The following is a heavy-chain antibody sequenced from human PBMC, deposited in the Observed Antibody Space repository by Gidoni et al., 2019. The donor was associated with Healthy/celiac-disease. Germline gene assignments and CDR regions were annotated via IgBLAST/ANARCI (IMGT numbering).Heavy chain of an antibody. J-gene: IGHJ4*02. D-gene: IGHD3-10*01. V-gene: IGHV3-7*04. CDR2: IKQDGSEK. CDR3: ARDPGGSGSHFDY. Sequence: EVQLVESGGGLVQPGGSLRLSWAASGFTFSSYWMSWVRQAPGKGLEWVANIKQDGSEKYYVDSVKGRFTISRDNAKNSLYLQMNSLRAEDTAVYYCARDPGGSGSHFDYWGQGTLVTVSS. CDR1: GFTFSSYW.